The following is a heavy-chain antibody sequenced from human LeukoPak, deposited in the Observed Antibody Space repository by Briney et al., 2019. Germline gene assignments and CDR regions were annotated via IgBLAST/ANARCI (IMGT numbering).Heavy chain of an antibody. CDR2: IYTSGNT. D-gene: IGHD1-14*01. CDR1: GGSISPYY. J-gene: IGHJ4*02. Sequence: PSETLSLTCTVSGGSISPYYWSWVRQPAGKGLEWIGRIYTSGNTNYNPSLESRVTMSVDTSKNQFSLKLRSVSAADTAVYFCARDGLRTLYYFDYWGQGILVTVSS. V-gene: IGHV4-4*07. CDR3: ARDGLRTLYYFDY.